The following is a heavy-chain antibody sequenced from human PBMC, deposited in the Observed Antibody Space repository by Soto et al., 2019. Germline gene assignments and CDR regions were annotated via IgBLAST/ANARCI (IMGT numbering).Heavy chain of an antibody. Sequence: GGSLRLSCAASGFTFSGSAMHWVRQASGKGLEWVGRIRSKANSYATAYAASVKGRFTISRDDSKNTAYLQMNSLKTEDTAVYYCTRLGEQWLVNWGQGTLVTVSS. CDR1: GFTFSGSA. V-gene: IGHV3-73*01. D-gene: IGHD6-19*01. CDR3: TRLGEQWLVN. J-gene: IGHJ4*02. CDR2: IRSKANSYAT.